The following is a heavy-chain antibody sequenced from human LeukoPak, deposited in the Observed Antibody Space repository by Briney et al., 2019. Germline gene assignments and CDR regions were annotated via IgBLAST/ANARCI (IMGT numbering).Heavy chain of an antibody. D-gene: IGHD3-22*01. CDR2: ISSSGSTI. J-gene: IGHJ6*02. CDR3: ARDRAYDSSGHYYYYYGMDV. V-gene: IGHV3-11*01. CDR1: GFTFSDYY. Sequence: PGGSLRLSCAASGFTFSDYYMSWIRQAPGKGLEWVSYISSSGSTIYYADSVKGRFTISRDNAKNSLYLQMNSLRAEDTAVYYCARDRAYDSSGHYYYYYGMDVWGQGTTVTVSS.